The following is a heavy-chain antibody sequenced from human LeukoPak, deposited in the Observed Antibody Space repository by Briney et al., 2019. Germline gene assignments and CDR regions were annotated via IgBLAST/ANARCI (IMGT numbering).Heavy chain of an antibody. D-gene: IGHD1-26*01. V-gene: IGHV6-1*01. CDR3: AREGEHQTIYDVFDI. J-gene: IGHJ3*02. CDR2: TYYRSKWFN. CDR1: GDSVSSNSAA. Sequence: SQTLSLTCAISGDSVSSNSAAWNWIRQSPSRGLEWLGRTYYRSKWFNNYAVSVKSRVTINPDTSKNQFSLQLTSVTPEDTAVYYCAREGEHQTIYDVFDIWGQGTMVTVSS.